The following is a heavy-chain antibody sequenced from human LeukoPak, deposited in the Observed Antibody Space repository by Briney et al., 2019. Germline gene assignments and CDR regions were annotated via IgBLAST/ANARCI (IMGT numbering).Heavy chain of an antibody. CDR3: AMPGAYCGGDCYNPAPDY. CDR1: GFTFGSYA. J-gene: IGHJ4*02. Sequence: LAGGSLRLSCAASGFTFGSYAMSWVRQAPGKGLEWVSYISSSSSTIYYADSVKGRFTISRDNAKNSLYLQMNSLRAEDTAVYYCAMPGAYCGGDCYNPAPDYWGQGTLVTVSS. D-gene: IGHD2-21*02. CDR2: ISSSSSTI. V-gene: IGHV3-48*04.